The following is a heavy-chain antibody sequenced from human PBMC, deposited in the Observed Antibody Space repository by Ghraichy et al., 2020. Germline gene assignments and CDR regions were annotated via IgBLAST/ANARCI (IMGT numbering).Heavy chain of an antibody. J-gene: IGHJ6*02. CDR2: IDWDDDK. D-gene: IGHD3-10*01. Sequence: SGPTLVKPTQTLTLTCTFSGFSLSTSGMCVSWIRQPPGKALEWLARIDWDDDKYYSTSLKTRLTISKDTSKNQVVLTMTNMDPVDTATYYCARIRTTMVRGRNCYYYGMDVWGQGTTVTVSS. CDR3: ARIRTTMVRGRNCYYYGMDV. V-gene: IGHV2-70*11. CDR1: GFSLSTSGMC.